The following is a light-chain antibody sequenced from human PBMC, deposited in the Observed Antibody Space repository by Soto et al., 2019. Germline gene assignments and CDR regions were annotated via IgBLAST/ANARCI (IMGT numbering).Light chain of an antibody. CDR2: DAT. Sequence: IQKTQPPFRRSASVGDRVTLTCRARQTISKWLAWYQQKPGEAPKLLIYDATSLERGVPSRCSGTGSGTEFTLTSSILQPEYFATYYCQEYNSSTTFGQGTKVEI. CDR1: QTISKW. CDR3: QEYNSSTT. J-gene: IGKJ1*01. V-gene: IGKV1-5*01.